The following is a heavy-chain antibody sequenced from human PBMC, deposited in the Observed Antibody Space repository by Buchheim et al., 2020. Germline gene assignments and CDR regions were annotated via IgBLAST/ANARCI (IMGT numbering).Heavy chain of an antibody. CDR2: VGDSGGSI. CDR3: ARALALAGSRPFDY. D-gene: IGHD6-19*01. Sequence: EVQLLESGGGFVQPGGSLRLSCAASGFTFSNHAMNWVRQAPGKGLEWVSRVGDSGGSIYYADSVKGRFTISRDNSKNTLYLQMSSLRADDTAIYYCARALALAGSRPFDYWGQGTL. V-gene: IGHV3-23*01. CDR1: GFTFSNHA. J-gene: IGHJ4*02.